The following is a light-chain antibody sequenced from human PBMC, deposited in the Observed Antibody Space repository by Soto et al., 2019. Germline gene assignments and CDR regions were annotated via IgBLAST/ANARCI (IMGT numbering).Light chain of an antibody. CDR2: DVS. CDR3: GSYTSRDTMI. V-gene: IGLV2-14*03. J-gene: IGLJ2*01. CDR1: SSDIGRYNY. Sequence: QSALTQPASVSGSPGQSITISCTGTSSDIGRYNYVSWYQHSPGKAPKLIIYDVSDRHSGVSNRFSGSKSGTTASLTISGLQAEDEADYYCGSYTSRDTMIFGGGTKLTVL.